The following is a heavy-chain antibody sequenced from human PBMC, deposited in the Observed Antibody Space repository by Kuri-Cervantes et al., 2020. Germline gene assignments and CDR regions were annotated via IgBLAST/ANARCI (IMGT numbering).Heavy chain of an antibody. CDR3: ARDSVSSFWSGYYFGSYDDY. CDR2: IIPILGIA. V-gene: IGHV1-69*04. CDR1: GGTFSSYT. J-gene: IGHJ4*02. Sequence: SVKVSCKASGGTFSSYTISWVRQAPGQGLEWMGRIIPILGIANYAQKFQGRVTITADKSTSTAYMELSSLRSEDTAVYYCARDSVSSFWSGYYFGSYDDYWGQGTLVTVSS. D-gene: IGHD3-3*01.